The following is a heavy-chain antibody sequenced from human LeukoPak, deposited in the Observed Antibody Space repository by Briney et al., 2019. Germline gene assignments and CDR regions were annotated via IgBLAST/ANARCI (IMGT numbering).Heavy chain of an antibody. CDR1: GFTFSSYA. V-gene: IGHV3-23*01. D-gene: IGHD5-12*01. CDR2: ISGSGGST. J-gene: IGHJ4*02. Sequence: PGGSLRLSCAASGFTFSSYAMSWVRQAPGKGLEWVSAISGSGGSTYYADSVKGRFTFSRDNSKNTLYLQMDSLRAEDTAVYYCAKATGYVDPFDQWGQGTLVTVSS. CDR3: AKATGYVDPFDQ.